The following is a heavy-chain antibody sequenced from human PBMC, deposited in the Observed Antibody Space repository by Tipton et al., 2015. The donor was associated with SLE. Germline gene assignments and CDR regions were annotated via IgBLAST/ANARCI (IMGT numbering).Heavy chain of an antibody. Sequence: TLSLTCTVSGGSISSYYWSWIRQPPGKGLEWIGYIYYSGSTNYNPSLKSRVTISVDTSKNQFSLKLSSVTAADPAVDYCARDGGAKNYYYYYYMDVWGKGTTVTVSS. CDR2: IYYSGST. CDR3: ARDGGAKNYYYYYYMDV. D-gene: IGHD3-16*01. V-gene: IGHV4-59*01. J-gene: IGHJ6*03. CDR1: GGSISSYY.